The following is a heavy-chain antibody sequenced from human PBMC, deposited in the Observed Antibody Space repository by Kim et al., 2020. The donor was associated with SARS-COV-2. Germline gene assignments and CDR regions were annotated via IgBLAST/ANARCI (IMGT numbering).Heavy chain of an antibody. Sequence: GGSLRLSCAASGFTFSSYAMSWVRQAPGKGLEWVSAISGSGGSTYYADSVKGRFTISRDNSKNTLYLQMNSLRAEDTAVYYCAKDIKVQSQGLTTPIQYPYYFDYWGQGTLVTVSS. V-gene: IGHV3-23*01. CDR1: GFTFSSYA. J-gene: IGHJ4*02. CDR2: ISGSGGST. CDR3: AKDIKVQSQGLTTPIQYPYYFDY. D-gene: IGHD2-15*01.